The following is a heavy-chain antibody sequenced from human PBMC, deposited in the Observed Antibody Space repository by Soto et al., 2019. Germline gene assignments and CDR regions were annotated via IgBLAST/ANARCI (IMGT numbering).Heavy chain of an antibody. CDR2: IDPSDSQT. CDR3: ARQIYDSDTGPNFQYYFDS. D-gene: IGHD3-22*01. J-gene: IGHJ4*02. V-gene: IGHV5-10-1*01. Sequence: GESLKISCKGSGYSFTSYWISWVRQMPGKGLEWMGRIDPSDSQTYYSPSFRGHVTISVTKSITTVFLQWSSLRASDTAMYYYARQIYDSDTGPNFQYYFDSWGQGTPVTVSS. CDR1: GYSFTSYW.